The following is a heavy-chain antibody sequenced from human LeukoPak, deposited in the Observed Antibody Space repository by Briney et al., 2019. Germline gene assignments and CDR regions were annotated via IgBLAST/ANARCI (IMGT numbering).Heavy chain of an antibody. V-gene: IGHV3-53*01. J-gene: IGHJ3*02. CDR1: GFTVSSSY. D-gene: IGHD4-11*01. Sequence: GGSLRLSCAASGFTVSSSYMSWVRQAPGKGLEWVSVIYSGGSTYYADSVKGRFTISRDNSKNTLYLQMNSLRAEDTAVYYCAREWGYSNYGGGAFDIWGQGTMVTVSS. CDR3: AREWGYSNYGGGAFDI. CDR2: IYSGGST.